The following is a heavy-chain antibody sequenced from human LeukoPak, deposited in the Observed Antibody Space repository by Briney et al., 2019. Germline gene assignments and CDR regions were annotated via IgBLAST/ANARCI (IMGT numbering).Heavy chain of an antibody. CDR3: AKQEHLAIFGVVNYYFDY. Sequence: PGGSLRLSCAASGFTFSSYGMHWVRQAPGKGLEWVAFIRYDGSNKYYADSVKGRFTISRDNSKNTLYLQMNSLRAEDTAVYYCAKQEHLAIFGVVNYYFDYWGQGTLLTVSS. CDR1: GFTFSSYG. CDR2: IRYDGSNK. J-gene: IGHJ4*02. D-gene: IGHD3-3*01. V-gene: IGHV3-30*02.